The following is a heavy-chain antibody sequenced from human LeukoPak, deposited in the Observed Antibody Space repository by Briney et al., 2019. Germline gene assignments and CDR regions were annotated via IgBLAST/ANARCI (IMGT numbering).Heavy chain of an antibody. CDR1: GYTFTSCG. D-gene: IGHD4-17*01. CDR2: ISAYNGNT. CDR3: ARGAYGDK. V-gene: IGHV1-18*01. Sequence: SVKVSCKASGYTFTSCGISWVRQAPGQGLEWMGWISAYNGNTNYAQKVQGRLTLTTDRSTNTAYMELRSLRSDDTAVYYCARGAYGDKWGQGTMVTVSS. J-gene: IGHJ4*02.